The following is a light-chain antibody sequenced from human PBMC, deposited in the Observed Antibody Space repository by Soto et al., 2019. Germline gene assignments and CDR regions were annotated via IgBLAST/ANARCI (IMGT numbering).Light chain of an antibody. V-gene: IGKV1-5*03. CDR1: QSISSW. CDR3: QQYNSYSYT. Sequence: DIQMTQSPSTLSASVGDRGTITCRTSQSISSWLAWYQQKPGKAPKLLIYKASSLESGVPSRFSGSGSGTEFTLTISSLQPDDFATYYCQQYNSYSYTFGQGTKVDIK. J-gene: IGKJ2*01. CDR2: KAS.